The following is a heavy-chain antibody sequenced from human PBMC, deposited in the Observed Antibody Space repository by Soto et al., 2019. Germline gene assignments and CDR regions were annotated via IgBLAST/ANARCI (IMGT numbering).Heavy chain of an antibody. Sequence: PGGSLRLSCAASGFTFSSYGMHWVRQAPGKGLEWVAVIWYDGSNKYYADSVKGRFTISRDNSKNTLYLQMNSLRAEDTAVYYCARANGPYCSGGSCYSDYYYYYMDVWGKGTTVTAP. V-gene: IGHV3-33*01. D-gene: IGHD2-15*01. CDR1: GFTFSSYG. CDR3: ARANGPYCSGGSCYSDYYYYYMDV. CDR2: IWYDGSNK. J-gene: IGHJ6*03.